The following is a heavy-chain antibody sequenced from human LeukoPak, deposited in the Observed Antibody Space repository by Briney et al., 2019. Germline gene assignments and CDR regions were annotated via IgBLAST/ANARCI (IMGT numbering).Heavy chain of an antibody. CDR2: ISYDGSNK. Sequence: KTGRSMRLSCAASGFTFSNYGMHWVRQAPGKGLEWVAVISYDGSNKYYADSVKGRFTISRDNSKNTLYLQMNSLRAEDTAVYYCARGGKWLDLRDYYYYYGMDVWGQGTTVTVSS. CDR3: ARGGKWLDLRDYYYYYGMDV. CDR1: GFTFSNYG. J-gene: IGHJ6*02. V-gene: IGHV3-30*19. D-gene: IGHD6-19*01.